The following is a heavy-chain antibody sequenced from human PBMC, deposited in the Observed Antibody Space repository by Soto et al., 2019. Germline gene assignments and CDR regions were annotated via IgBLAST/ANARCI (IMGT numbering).Heavy chain of an antibody. CDR3: ARGRFFGGHNYHDMDV. D-gene: IGHD3-10*01. V-gene: IGHV4-59*01. CDR1: GGSISSYF. J-gene: IGHJ6*02. Sequence: QVQLQESGPGLVKPSETLSLTCTVSGGSISSYFWTWIRQPPGKGLESIGYIRDSGSTNYNPSLKTRLTFSVDASKNQVSLNLTSVTAADTAVYYWARGRFFGGHNYHDMDVWGQGTTVTVPS. CDR2: IRDSGST.